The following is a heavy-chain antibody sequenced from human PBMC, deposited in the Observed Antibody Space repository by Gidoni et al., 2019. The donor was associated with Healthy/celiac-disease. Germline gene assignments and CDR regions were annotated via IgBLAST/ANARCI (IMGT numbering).Heavy chain of an antibody. V-gene: IGHV3-23*01. CDR3: AKETGYSSGWYFRGMDV. D-gene: IGHD6-19*01. CDR1: GFTFSSSA. J-gene: IGHJ6*02. CDR2: MRGSGGST. Sequence: EVQLLESGGGLVQPGGSLRLSFAASGFTFSSSAMSWVRQAPGKGLEWVSAMRGSGGSTYYADSVKGRFTISRDNSKNTLYLQMNSLRAEDTAVYYCAKETGYSSGWYFRGMDVWGQGTTVTVSS.